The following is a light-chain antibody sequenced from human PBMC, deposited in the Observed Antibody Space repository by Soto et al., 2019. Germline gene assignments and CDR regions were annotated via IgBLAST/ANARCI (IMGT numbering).Light chain of an antibody. CDR3: QQYNNYPLT. J-gene: IGKJ4*01. CDR1: QDISTW. V-gene: IGKV1D-16*01. Sequence: DIQMTQSPSSLTASVGDRVTIACRASQDISTWLAWHQQKPGKTPKCLIFGASKLQNGVPSRFNGSGSGAHFSLTIGSLQPEDSATYFCQQYNNYPLTFGAGTKVEI. CDR2: GAS.